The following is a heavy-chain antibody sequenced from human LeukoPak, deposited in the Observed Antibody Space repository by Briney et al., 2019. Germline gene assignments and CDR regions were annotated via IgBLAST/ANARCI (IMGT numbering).Heavy chain of an antibody. CDR2: INHSGST. V-gene: IGHV4-34*01. CDR1: GGSFSGYY. J-gene: IGHJ4*02. Sequence: SETLSLTCAVYGGSFSGYYWSWIRQPPGKGLEWIGEINHSGSTNYNPSLKSRVTISVDTSKNQFSLKLSSVTAADRAVYYCAKEYDSGGYGANFDYWGQGTLVTVSS. CDR3: AKEYDSGGYGANFDY. D-gene: IGHD3-10*01.